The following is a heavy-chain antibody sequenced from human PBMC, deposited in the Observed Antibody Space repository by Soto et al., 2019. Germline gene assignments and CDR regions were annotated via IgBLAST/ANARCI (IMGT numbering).Heavy chain of an antibody. Sequence: EVQLLESGGDMVQPGGSLRLSCAASGFIFSNYGMTWVRQAPGKGLEWLSGISGSGTNTNYADSVKGRFTISRDNSKDTLFLQINSLRDDDTAVYYCAKDEEWPPWRGYFDSWGRGTLVTVSS. CDR2: ISGSGTNT. D-gene: IGHD3-3*01. V-gene: IGHV3-23*01. J-gene: IGHJ4*02. CDR3: AKDEEWPPWRGYFDS. CDR1: GFIFSNYG.